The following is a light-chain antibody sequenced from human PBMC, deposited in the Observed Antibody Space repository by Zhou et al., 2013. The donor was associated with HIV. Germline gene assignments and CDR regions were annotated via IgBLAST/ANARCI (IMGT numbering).Light chain of an antibody. CDR2: GAS. CDR1: QSVSSSY. Sequence: EIVLTQSPGTLSLSPGARATLSCRASQSVSSSYLAWYQQKPGQAPRLLIYGASNRATGIPDRFSGSGSGTDFTLTISRLEPDDFAVYHCQQYADSPQTFGQGTRLEIK. V-gene: IGKV3-20*01. J-gene: IGKJ5*01. CDR3: QQYADSPQT.